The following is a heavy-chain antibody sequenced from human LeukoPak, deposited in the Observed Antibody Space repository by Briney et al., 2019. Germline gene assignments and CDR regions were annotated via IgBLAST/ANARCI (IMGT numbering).Heavy chain of an antibody. CDR2: INYSGNT. Sequence: PSETLSLTCAVYGGSFSGYYWSWIRQPPGKGLEWIGEINYSGNTNYNPSLKSRVTISVDTSKNQFSLKLSSVTAADTAVYYCARESYYYDSSGYLSHGAFDIWGQGTMVTVSS. J-gene: IGHJ3*02. CDR1: GGSFSGYY. CDR3: ARESYYYDSSGYLSHGAFDI. V-gene: IGHV4-34*01. D-gene: IGHD3-22*01.